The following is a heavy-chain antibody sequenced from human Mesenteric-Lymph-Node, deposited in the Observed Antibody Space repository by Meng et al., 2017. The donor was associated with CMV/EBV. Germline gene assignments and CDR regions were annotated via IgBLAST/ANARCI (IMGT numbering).Heavy chain of an antibody. CDR2: IYYSGST. CDR3: ARDSETAAMAHDY. CDR1: GGSISSTNSS. J-gene: IGHJ4*02. Sequence: VSGGSISSTNSSWSWIRQPPGKGLEWIGYIYYSGSTYHNPSLKSRVTMSVDTSKNQFSLEMNSVTAADTAVYYCARDSETAAMAHDYWGQGTLVTVSS. D-gene: IGHD5-18*01. V-gene: IGHV4-30-4*01.